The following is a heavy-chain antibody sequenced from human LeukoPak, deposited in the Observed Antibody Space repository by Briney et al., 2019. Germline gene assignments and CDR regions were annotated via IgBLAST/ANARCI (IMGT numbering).Heavy chain of an antibody. V-gene: IGHV3-23*01. CDR1: EFTYA. J-gene: IGHJ1*01. CDR2: ISGSGGST. Sequence: GGSLRLSCAASEFTYAMSWVRQAPGKGLEWVSAISGSGGSTYYADSVKGRFTISRDNSKNTLYLQMNSLRAEDTAVYYCAKDRDREYFQHWGQGTLVTVSS. CDR3: AKDRDREYFQH.